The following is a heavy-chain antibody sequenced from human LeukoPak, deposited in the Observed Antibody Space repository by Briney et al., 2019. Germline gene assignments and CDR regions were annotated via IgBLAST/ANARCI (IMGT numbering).Heavy chain of an antibody. CDR3: ARDPELYSSGSNYMDV. D-gene: IGHD6-19*01. CDR2: ISYDGSNK. CDR1: GFTFNSYA. J-gene: IGHJ6*03. V-gene: IGHV3-30*04. Sequence: GGSLRLSCAASGFTFNSYAMHWLRQATGKGLEWVAIISYDGSNKYYADSVRGRFTISRDNSKNTLYLQMNSLRAEDTAVYYCARDPELYSSGSNYMDVWGKGTTVTVSS.